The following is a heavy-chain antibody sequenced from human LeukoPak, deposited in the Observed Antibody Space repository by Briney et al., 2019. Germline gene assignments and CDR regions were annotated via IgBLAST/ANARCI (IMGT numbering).Heavy chain of an antibody. V-gene: IGHV1-2*02. CDR3: ARSRELLDFDT. CDR2: INPSSNAA. Sequence: AASVKVSCKTSGYTFSDYTIHWVRQAPGHGLEWMGWINPSSNAANYAQRFEGRVSLTRDTSISTADMVLTSLTSDDTGVYYCARSRELLDFDTWGQGTLVSVSS. J-gene: IGHJ4*02. D-gene: IGHD3-10*01. CDR1: GYTFSDYT.